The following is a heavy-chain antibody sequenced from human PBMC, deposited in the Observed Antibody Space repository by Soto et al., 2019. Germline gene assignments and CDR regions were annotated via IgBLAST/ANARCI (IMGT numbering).Heavy chain of an antibody. D-gene: IGHD3-22*01. V-gene: IGHV3-53*01. Sequence: GGSLRLSCAASGFTVTSNYMSWVRQAPGKWLEWVSIIYSGGNTYYADSVRGRFSMSRDKSKNTLYLQMNGLRAEDTAVYYCGRGSSDYSGTLRVDYWGQGXLVTVYS. CDR3: GRGSSDYSGTLRVDY. CDR2: IYSGGNT. CDR1: GFTVTSNY. J-gene: IGHJ4*02.